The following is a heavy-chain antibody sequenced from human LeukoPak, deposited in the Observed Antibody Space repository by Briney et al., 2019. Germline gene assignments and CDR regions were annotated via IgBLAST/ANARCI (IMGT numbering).Heavy chain of an antibody. J-gene: IGHJ5*02. CDR2: INHSGST. CDR1: GGSFSGYY. CDR3: ARALYSSGWYRSWFDP. D-gene: IGHD6-19*01. Sequence: PSETLSLTCAVYGGSFSGYYWSWIRQPPGKGLEWIGEINHSGSTNYNPSLKSRVTISVDTSKNQFSLKLSSVTAADTAVYYCARALYSSGWYRSWFDPWGQGTLVTVSS. V-gene: IGHV4-34*01.